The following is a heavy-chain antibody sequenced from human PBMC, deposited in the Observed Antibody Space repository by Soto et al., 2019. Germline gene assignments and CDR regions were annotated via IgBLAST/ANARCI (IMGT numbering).Heavy chain of an antibody. J-gene: IGHJ1*01. D-gene: IGHD2-15*01. CDR3: AKDRDIVVVVAALQH. CDR1: GFTFSSYG. Sequence: QVQLVESGGGVVQPGRSLRLSCAASGFTFSSYGMHWVRQAPGKGLEWVAVISYDGSNKYYADSVKGRFTISRDNSKNTLYRQMISLRAEDTAVYYCAKDRDIVVVVAALQHWGQGTLVTVSS. V-gene: IGHV3-30*18. CDR2: ISYDGSNK.